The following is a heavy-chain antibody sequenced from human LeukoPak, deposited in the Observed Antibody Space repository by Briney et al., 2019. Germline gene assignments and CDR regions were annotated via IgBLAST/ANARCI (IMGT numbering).Heavy chain of an antibody. CDR1: GGSISSGDYY. CDR2: IYYSGST. J-gene: IGHJ4*02. V-gene: IGHV4-30-4*08. CDR3: ASGGIRFLEWLLEGPLDY. D-gene: IGHD3-3*01. Sequence: SETLPLTCTVSGGSISSGDYYWSWIRQPPGKGLEWIGYIYYSGSTYYNPSLKSRVTISVDTSKNQFSLKLSSVTAADTAVYYCASGGIRFLEWLLEGPLDYWGQGTLVTVSS.